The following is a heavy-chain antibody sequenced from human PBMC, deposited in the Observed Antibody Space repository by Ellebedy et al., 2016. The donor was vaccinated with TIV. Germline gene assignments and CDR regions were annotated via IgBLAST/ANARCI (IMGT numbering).Heavy chain of an antibody. Sequence: AASVTVSCKASGYIFTDYYIHWVRQAPGQGLAWVGMIKPSGDNSSYELRFQGRLAMPVDTSTATIFLDLTSPRNDDTAINYCARDGNWNYARFDPWGQGTLVTVSS. V-gene: IGHV1-46*01. J-gene: IGHJ5*02. CDR3: ARDGNWNYARFDP. CDR1: GYIFTDYY. D-gene: IGHD1-7*01. CDR2: IKPSGDNS.